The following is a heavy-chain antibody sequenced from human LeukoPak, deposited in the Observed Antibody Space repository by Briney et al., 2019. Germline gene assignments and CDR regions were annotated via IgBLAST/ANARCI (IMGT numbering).Heavy chain of an antibody. J-gene: IGHJ5*02. CDR2: IYYSGST. V-gene: IGHV4-59*01. D-gene: IGHD2-2*01. CDR3: ARDHRPYQLLPKDTNWFDP. CDR1: GGSISSYN. Sequence: SETLSLTCTVSGGSISSYNWSWIRQPPGKGLEWIGYIYYSGSTNYNPSLKSRVTISVDTSKNQFSLKLSSVTAADTAVYYCARDHRPYQLLPKDTNWFDPWGQGTLVTVSS.